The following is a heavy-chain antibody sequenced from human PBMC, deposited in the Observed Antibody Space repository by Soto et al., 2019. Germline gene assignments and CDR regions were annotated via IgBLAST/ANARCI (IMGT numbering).Heavy chain of an antibody. CDR3: AREYCSSTSCLNWFDP. D-gene: IGHD2-2*01. V-gene: IGHV3-48*01. Sequence: GSLRLSCAASGFTFSSYSMSWVRQAPGKGLEWVSYISSSSSTIYYADSVKGRFTISRDNAKNSLYLQMNSLRAEDTAVYYCAREYCSSTSCLNWFDPWGQGTLVTVPQ. CDR2: ISSSSSTI. CDR1: GFTFSSYS. J-gene: IGHJ5*02.